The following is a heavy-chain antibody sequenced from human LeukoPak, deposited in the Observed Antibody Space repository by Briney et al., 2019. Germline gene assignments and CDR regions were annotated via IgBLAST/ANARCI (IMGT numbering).Heavy chain of an antibody. V-gene: IGHV4-38-2*02. CDR1: GYPISSTYY. D-gene: IGHD1-26*01. J-gene: IGHJ6*03. CDR2: IYHSGST. Sequence: SETLSLTCTVSGYPISSTYYWGWIRQPPGKGLEWIGSIYHSGSTYYNPSLKSRVTISVDASKNQFSLKLNSVTAADTAVYYCAREGRGATHYYYYMDGRGKGTTVTVSS. CDR3: AREGRGATHYYYYMDG.